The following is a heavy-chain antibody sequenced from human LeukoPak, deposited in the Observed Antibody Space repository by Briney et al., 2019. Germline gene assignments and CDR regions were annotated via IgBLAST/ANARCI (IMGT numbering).Heavy chain of an antibody. CDR1: GFTFSSYA. CDR2: ISGSGGST. V-gene: IGHV3-23*01. Sequence: GGSLRLSCAASGFTFSSYAMSWVRQAPGKGLEWVSAISGSGGSTYYVDSVKGRFTISRDNSKNTLYLQMNSLRAEDTAVYYCAKAGSYDFWSGYTIPVDYWGQGTLVTVSS. J-gene: IGHJ4*02. D-gene: IGHD3-3*01. CDR3: AKAGSYDFWSGYTIPVDY.